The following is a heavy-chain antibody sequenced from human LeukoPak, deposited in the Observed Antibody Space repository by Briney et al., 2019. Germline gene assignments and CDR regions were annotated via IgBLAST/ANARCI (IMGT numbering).Heavy chain of an antibody. CDR2: ISYDGSNK. J-gene: IGHJ4*02. D-gene: IGHD6-13*01. CDR3: TRDSAGTNNHYLDY. Sequence: GRSLRLSCAASGFTFSSYAMHWVRQAPGKGLEGGAVISYDGSNKYYADSVKGRFTISGDNSKNTLYLQMNSLRPEDTAVYYCTRDSAGTNNHYLDYWGQGTLVTVSS. CDR1: GFTFSSYA. V-gene: IGHV3-30*04.